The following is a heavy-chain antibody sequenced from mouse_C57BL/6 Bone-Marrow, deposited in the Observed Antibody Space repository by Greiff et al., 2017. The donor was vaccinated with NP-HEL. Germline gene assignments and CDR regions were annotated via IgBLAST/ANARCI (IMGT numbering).Heavy chain of an antibody. V-gene: IGHV1-64*01. CDR1: GYTFTSYW. CDR2: IHPNSGST. Sequence: VQLQQPGAELVKPGASVTLSCTASGYTFTSYWMHWVKQRPGQGLEWIGLIHPNSGSTNYNEKFKGKATLTVDKSSSTAYMQLSSLTSEDSAVYYCARYHGSSPCFDYWGQGTTLTVSS. CDR3: ARYHGSSPCFDY. D-gene: IGHD1-1*01. J-gene: IGHJ2*01.